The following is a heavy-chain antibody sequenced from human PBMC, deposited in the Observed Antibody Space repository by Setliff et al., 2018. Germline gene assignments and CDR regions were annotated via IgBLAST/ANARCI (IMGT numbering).Heavy chain of an antibody. CDR3: VREGYSEYFQD. D-gene: IGHD1-1*01. CDR2: MYYSGDT. V-gene: IGHV4-59*02. CDR1: GGSVRGYY. Sequence: SETLSLTCTVSGGSVRGYYWSWIRQPPGKGLEWIGYMYYSGDTNYNVSLKSRVSISVDTSKNQLSLTLSSVTAADTAVYYCVREGYSEYFQDWGRGTLVTVSS. J-gene: IGHJ1*01.